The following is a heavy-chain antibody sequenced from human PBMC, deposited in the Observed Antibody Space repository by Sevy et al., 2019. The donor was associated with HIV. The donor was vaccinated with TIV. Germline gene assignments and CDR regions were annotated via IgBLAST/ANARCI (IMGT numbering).Heavy chain of an antibody. V-gene: IGHV1-69*13. CDR1: GGTFSSYA. CDR3: ARDLSSAFDI. Sequence: ASVKVSCKASGGTFSSYAISWVRQAPGQGLEWMGGIIPIFGTANYAQKFQGRVTITADESTSTAYMELSSLRSEDTAVYYCARDLSSAFDIWGQWTMVTVSS. CDR2: IIPIFGTA. J-gene: IGHJ3*02.